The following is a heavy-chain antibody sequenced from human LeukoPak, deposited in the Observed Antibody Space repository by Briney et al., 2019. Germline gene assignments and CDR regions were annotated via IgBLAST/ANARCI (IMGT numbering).Heavy chain of an antibody. V-gene: IGHV3-23*01. J-gene: IGHJ6*03. CDR3: VGGDFFGSGRDYYYYMDV. CDR1: GFTFSRYG. D-gene: IGHD3-10*01. CDR2: ISGSGGRT. Sequence: GGTLRLSCAASGFTFSRYGMSWVRQAPGKGLEWVSAISGSGGRTYYADSVKGRFTISRDNSKNTLYLQMNSLRAEDTAVYNCVGGDFFGSGRDYYYYMDVWGKGTTVTISS.